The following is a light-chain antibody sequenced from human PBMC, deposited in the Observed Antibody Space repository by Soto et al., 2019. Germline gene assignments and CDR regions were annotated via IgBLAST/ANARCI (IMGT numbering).Light chain of an antibody. Sequence: EIQMTQSPSTVSAYEGDGVTITCRASQSITTWLAWYQQRPGKAPKLLIYDASSLESGVPSRFSGSGSGTEFTLTISSLQPDDFATYYCQQYNSYSQTFGQGTKVDIK. CDR1: QSITTW. V-gene: IGKV1-5*01. CDR3: QQYNSYSQT. CDR2: DAS. J-gene: IGKJ1*01.